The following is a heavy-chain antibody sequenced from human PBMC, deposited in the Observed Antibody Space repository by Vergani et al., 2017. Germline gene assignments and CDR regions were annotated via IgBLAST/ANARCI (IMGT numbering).Heavy chain of an antibody. D-gene: IGHD5-12*01. J-gene: IGHJ6*02. CDR2: ISGSGGST. CDR1: GFTFNHYA. Sequence: VQLLESGGDLVQPGGSLRLSCAASGFTFNHYAMNWVRQAPGKGLEWVSGISGSGGSTYYAGSVKGRFTISRDSSKNTLYLQMNSLSAGDTAVYYCAKANPRNSGYDYLYYYHAMDVWGQGTRVTVSS. V-gene: IGHV3-23*01. CDR3: AKANPRNSGYDYLYYYHAMDV.